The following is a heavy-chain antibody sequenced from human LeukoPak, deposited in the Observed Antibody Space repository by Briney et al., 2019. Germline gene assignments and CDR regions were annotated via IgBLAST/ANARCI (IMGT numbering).Heavy chain of an antibody. CDR3: ARRGPGDY. V-gene: IGHV4-38-2*01. D-gene: IGHD3-16*01. Sequence: PSETLSLTCAVSGYSISSGYYWGWIRQPPGKGLEWIGSIYHSGSTYYNPSLKSRVTISVGTSKNQFSLKLSSVTAADTAVYYCARRGPGDYWGQGTLVTVSS. CDR1: GYSISSGYY. J-gene: IGHJ4*02. CDR2: IYHSGST.